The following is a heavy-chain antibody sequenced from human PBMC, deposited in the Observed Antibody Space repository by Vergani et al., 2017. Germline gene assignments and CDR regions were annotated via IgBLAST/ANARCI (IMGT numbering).Heavy chain of an antibody. D-gene: IGHD6-13*01. CDR3: ARDRVHSSSWYFYYYMDV. V-gene: IGHV3-21*05. J-gene: IGHJ6*03. Sequence: VQLVESGGGLVKPGGTLRLSCAASGFTFSSYSMNWVRQAPGKGLEWVSYISSSSSTIYYADSVKGRFTISRDNAKNSLYLQMNSLRAEDTAVYYCARDRVHSSSWYFYYYMDVWGKGTTVTVSS. CDR1: GFTFSSYS. CDR2: ISSSSSTI.